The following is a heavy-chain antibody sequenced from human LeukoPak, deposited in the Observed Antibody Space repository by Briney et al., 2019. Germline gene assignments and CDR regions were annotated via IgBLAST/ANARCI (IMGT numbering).Heavy chain of an antibody. J-gene: IGHJ5*02. D-gene: IGHD1-1*01. CDR1: GGTFSSYA. CDR3: ARGDWNENWFDP. V-gene: IGHV1-69*05. CDR2: IIPIFGTA. Sequence: GASVKVSCKASGGTFSSYAISWVRQAPGQGLEWMGGIIPIFGTANYAQKFQGRVTMTRDTSTSTVYMELSSLRSEDTAVYYCARGDWNENWFDPWGQGTLVTVSS.